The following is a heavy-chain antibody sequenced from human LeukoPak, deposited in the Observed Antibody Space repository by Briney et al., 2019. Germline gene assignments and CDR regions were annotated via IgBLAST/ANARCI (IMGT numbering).Heavy chain of an antibody. CDR1: GYSVSSGYY. V-gene: IGHV4-38-2*02. J-gene: IGHJ3*02. CDR2: IYYSGST. D-gene: IGHD2-15*01. Sequence: SETLSLTCTVSGYSVSSGYYWGWIRQPPGKRLEWIGSIYYSGSTYYNPSLKSRVTISVDTSKNQFSLKLSSVTAADTAVYYCARYTRYCSGGSCQPDAFDIWGQGTMVTVSS. CDR3: ARYTRYCSGGSCQPDAFDI.